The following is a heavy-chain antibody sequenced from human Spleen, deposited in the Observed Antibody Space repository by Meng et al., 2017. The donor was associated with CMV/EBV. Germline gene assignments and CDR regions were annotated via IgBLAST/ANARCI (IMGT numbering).Heavy chain of an antibody. V-gene: IGHV1-2*02. CDR2: INPNSGGT. D-gene: IGHD1-26*01. Sequence: ASVKVSCKASGYTFTDYYVHWVRQAPGQGLEWMGWINPNSGGTNYAQNFQGRVTMTRDTSISTAYMELSRLRSDDTAVYYCARASIVGADLDYWGQGTLVTVSS. CDR3: ARASIVGADLDY. CDR1: GYTFTDYY. J-gene: IGHJ4*02.